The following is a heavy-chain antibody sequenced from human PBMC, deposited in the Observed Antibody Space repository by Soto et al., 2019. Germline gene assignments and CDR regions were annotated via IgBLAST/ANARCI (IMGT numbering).Heavy chain of an antibody. D-gene: IGHD3-3*01. CDR2: IYYSGST. CDR1: GGSISSSSYY. Sequence: PSETLSLTCTVSGGSISSSSYYWGWIRQPPGKGLEWIGSIYYSGSTYYNPSLKSRVTISVDTSKNQFFLKLSSVTAADTAVYYCARWVSDYDFWSGRYYYYGMDVWGQGTAVTVSS. J-gene: IGHJ6*02. CDR3: ARWVSDYDFWSGRYYYYGMDV. V-gene: IGHV4-39*01.